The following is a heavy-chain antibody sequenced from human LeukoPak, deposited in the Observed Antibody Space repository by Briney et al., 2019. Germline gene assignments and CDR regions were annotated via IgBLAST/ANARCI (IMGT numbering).Heavy chain of an antibody. D-gene: IGHD1-7*01. CDR2: ISGSGGST. V-gene: IGHV3-23*01. J-gene: IGHJ4*02. CDR1: GFTFSSYA. Sequence: GGSLRLSCAASGFTFSSYAMSWVRQAPGKGLEWVSAISGSGGSTYYADSVKGRFTISRDNSGNTLYLQVNSLRAEDTAIYFCAKDLNYAFDYWGQGAVVTVSS. CDR3: AKDLNYAFDY.